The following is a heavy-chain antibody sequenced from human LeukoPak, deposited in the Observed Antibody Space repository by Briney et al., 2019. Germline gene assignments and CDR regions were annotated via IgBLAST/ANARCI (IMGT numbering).Heavy chain of an antibody. CDR3: ARQFDWGSP. J-gene: IGHJ5*02. CDR2: ILPLFNAA. V-gene: IGHV1-69*13. CDR1: GGNFNSYT. D-gene: IGHD3-9*01. Sequence: SVKVSCKAFGGNFNSYTVNWVRQAPGQGLEWVGGILPLFNAADYAQKFRGRVTISADESTSTAYMEVSSLTSEDTAVYYCARQFDWGSPWGQGTLVTVSS.